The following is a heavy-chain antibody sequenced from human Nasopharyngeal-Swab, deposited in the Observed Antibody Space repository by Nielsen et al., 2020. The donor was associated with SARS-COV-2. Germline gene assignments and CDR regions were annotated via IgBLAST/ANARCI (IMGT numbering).Heavy chain of an antibody. V-gene: IGHV1-46*01. CDR3: ARPRGRDDAFDI. CDR1: GYTFTSYY. CDR2: INPSGGFT. D-gene: IGHD5-24*01. Sequence: ASVKVSCKASGYTFTSYYMHWVRQAPGQGLEWVGIINPSGGFTSYAQRFQGRVTMTRDTSTSTVYMELSSLRSEDTAVYYCARPRGRDDAFDIWGQGTMVTVSS. J-gene: IGHJ3*02.